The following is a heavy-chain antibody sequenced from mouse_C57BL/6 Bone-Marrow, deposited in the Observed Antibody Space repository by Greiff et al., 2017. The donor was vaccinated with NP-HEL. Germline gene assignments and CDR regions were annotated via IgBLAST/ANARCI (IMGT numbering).Heavy chain of an antibody. V-gene: IGHV14-3*01. Sequence: EVKLQQSVAELVRPGASVKLSCTASGFNIKNTYMHWVKQRPEQGLEWIGRIDPANGNTKYAPKFQGKATITADTSSNTAYQQLSSLTSEDTAIYYCASYYGSSYWYFDVWGTGTTVTVSS. CDR3: ASYYGSSYWYFDV. CDR2: IDPANGNT. CDR1: GFNIKNTY. J-gene: IGHJ1*03. D-gene: IGHD1-1*01.